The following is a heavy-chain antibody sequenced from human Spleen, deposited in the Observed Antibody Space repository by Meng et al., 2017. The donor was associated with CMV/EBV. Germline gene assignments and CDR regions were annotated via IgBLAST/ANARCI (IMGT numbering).Heavy chain of an antibody. J-gene: IGHJ6*02. V-gene: IGHV3-30*04. Sequence: GESLKISCAASGFTFSSYAMHWVRQAPGKGLEWVAVISYDGSNKYYADSVKGRFTISRDNSKNTLYLQMNSLRAEDTAVYYCAREWELRRGGMDVWGQGTTVTVSS. D-gene: IGHD1-26*01. CDR1: GFTFSSYA. CDR2: ISYDGSNK. CDR3: AREWELRRGGMDV.